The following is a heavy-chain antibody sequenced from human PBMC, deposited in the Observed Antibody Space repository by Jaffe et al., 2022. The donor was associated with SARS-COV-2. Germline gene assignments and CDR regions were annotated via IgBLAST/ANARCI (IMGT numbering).Heavy chain of an antibody. CDR2: IRSKAYGGTT. Sequence: EVQLVESGGGLVKPGRSLRLSCTASGFTFGDYAMSWFRQAPGKGLEWVGFIRSKAYGGTTEYAASVKGRFTISRDDSKSIAYLQMNSLKTEDTAVYYCTRSGANYYDSSGYYYNYYYGMDVWGQGTTVTVSS. J-gene: IGHJ6*02. CDR3: TRSGANYYDSSGYYYNYYYGMDV. CDR1: GFTFGDYA. V-gene: IGHV3-49*05. D-gene: IGHD3-22*01.